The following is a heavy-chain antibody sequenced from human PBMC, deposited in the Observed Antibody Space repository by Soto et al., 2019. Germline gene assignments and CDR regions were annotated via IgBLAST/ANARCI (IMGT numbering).Heavy chain of an antibody. Sequence: GGSLRLSCAASGFGFSIYGMHWVRQAPGKGLEWVAVISYDGSNKYYADSVKGRFTISRDNSKNTLYLQMNSLRAEDTAVYYCARDREAAGTGFDYWGQGTLVTVSS. CDR1: GFGFSIYG. CDR2: ISYDGSNK. D-gene: IGHD6-13*01. CDR3: ARDREAAGTGFDY. J-gene: IGHJ4*02. V-gene: IGHV3-30*03.